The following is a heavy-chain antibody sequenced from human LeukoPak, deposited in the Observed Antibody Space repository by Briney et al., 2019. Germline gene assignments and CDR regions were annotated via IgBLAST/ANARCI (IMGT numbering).Heavy chain of an antibody. Sequence: GRSLRLSCAASGFXFSNYGMHXVRQAPGKGLEWVAVISYDGSNNYYAGSVKGRFTISRDNSKNTLYLQMNSLRAEDTAVFFCAKSRGTYFLYFDYWGPGTLVSVSS. V-gene: IGHV3-30*18. CDR1: GFXFSNYG. D-gene: IGHD1-26*01. J-gene: IGHJ4*02. CDR3: AKSRGTYFLYFDY. CDR2: ISYDGSNN.